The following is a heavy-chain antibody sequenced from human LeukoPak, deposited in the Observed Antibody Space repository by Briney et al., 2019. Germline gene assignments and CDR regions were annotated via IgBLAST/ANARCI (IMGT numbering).Heavy chain of an antibody. Sequence: SETLSLTCTVSGGSISSSSYYWSWIRQPPGKGLEWIGYIYYSGSTYYNPSLKSRVTISVDTSKNQFSLKLSSVTAADTAVYYCARAIVVVPAAMISYPHYYYYYGMDVWGQGTTVTVSS. CDR3: ARAIVVVPAAMISYPHYYYYYGMDV. CDR2: IYYSGST. CDR1: GGSISSSSYY. J-gene: IGHJ6*02. D-gene: IGHD2-2*01. V-gene: IGHV4-30-4*01.